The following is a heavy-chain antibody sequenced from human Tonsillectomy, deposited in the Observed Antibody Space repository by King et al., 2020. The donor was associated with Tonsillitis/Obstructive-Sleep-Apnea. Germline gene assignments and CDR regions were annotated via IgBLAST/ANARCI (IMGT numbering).Heavy chain of an antibody. CDR1: GFTFSDYY. V-gene: IGHV3-11*05. Sequence: VQLVESGGGLVKPGGSLRLSCAASGFTFSDYYMSWIRQAPGKGLEWVSYIRTSSGYTNYADSVKGRFTISRDNAKNSLYRKMNSLRAEDTAVYYCAEDAYSSTSCALFDYWGQGTLVTVSS. D-gene: IGHD2-2*01. CDR2: IRTSSGYT. CDR3: AEDAYSSTSCALFDY. J-gene: IGHJ4*02.